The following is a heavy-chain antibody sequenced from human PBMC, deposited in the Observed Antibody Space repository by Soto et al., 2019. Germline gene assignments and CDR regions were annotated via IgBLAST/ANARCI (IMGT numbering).Heavy chain of an antibody. J-gene: IGHJ3*02. CDR3: ARSPSVTAICAFDI. CDR1: GGTFSSYA. D-gene: IGHD2-21*02. CDR2: IIPIFGTA. Sequence: SVKVSCKASGGTFSSYAISWVRQAPGQGLEWMGGIIPIFGTANYAQKFQGRVTITADESTSTAYMELSSLRSEDTAVYYCARSPSVTAICAFDIWGQGTMVTVSS. V-gene: IGHV1-69*13.